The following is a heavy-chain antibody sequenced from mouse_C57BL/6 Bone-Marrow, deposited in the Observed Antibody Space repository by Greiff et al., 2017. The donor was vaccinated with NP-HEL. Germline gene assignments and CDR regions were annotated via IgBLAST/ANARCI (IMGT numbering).Heavy chain of an antibody. CDR1: GYTFTDYY. J-gene: IGHJ3*01. Sequence: VQLQQSGPVLVKPGASVKMSCKASGYTFTDYYMNWVKQSHGKSLEWIGVINPYNGGTSYNQKFKGKATLTVDKSSSTAYMELNSLTSEDAAVYYCARRGIYYYGSSWGFAYWGQGTLVTVSA. CDR3: ARRGIYYYGSSWGFAY. CDR2: INPYNGGT. V-gene: IGHV1-19*01. D-gene: IGHD1-1*01.